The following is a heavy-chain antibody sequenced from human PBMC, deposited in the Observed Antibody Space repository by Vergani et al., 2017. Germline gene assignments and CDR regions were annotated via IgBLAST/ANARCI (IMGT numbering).Heavy chain of an antibody. D-gene: IGHD3-16*02. CDR2: IYTSGST. Sequence: QVQLQESGPGLVKPSETLSLTCTVSGGSISSYYWSWIRQPPGKGLEWIGRIYTSGSTNYNPSLKSRVTISVDTSKNPFSLKLSSVTAADTAVYYCARTFGGVITTPTYYCDYWGQGTLVTVSS. V-gene: IGHV4-4*08. CDR3: ARTFGGVITTPTYYCDY. CDR1: GGSISSYY. J-gene: IGHJ4*02.